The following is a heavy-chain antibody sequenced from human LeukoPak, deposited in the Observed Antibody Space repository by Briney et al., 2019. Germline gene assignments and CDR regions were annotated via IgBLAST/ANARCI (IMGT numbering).Heavy chain of an antibody. Sequence: LSLTCTVSGYSISSGYYWGWIRQPPGKGLEWVSYISVSATTMYYADSVKGRFTLSRDNAKNSLYLQMNSLRAEDTAVYYCARVGRLQYGNYVAFDYWGQGTLVTVSS. CDR2: ISVSATTM. J-gene: IGHJ4*02. V-gene: IGHV3-11*01. D-gene: IGHD4-11*01. CDR3: ARVGRLQYGNYVAFDY. CDR1: GYSISSGYY.